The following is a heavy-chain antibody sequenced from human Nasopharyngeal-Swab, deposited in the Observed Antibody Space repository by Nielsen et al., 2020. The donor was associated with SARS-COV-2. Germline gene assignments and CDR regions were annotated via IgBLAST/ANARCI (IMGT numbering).Heavy chain of an antibody. J-gene: IGHJ4*02. Sequence: ASVKVSCKASGYTFTSYGISWVRQAPGQGLEWMGWISAYNGNTNYAQKLQGRVTITADKSTSTAYMELSSLRSEDTAAYYCARDLHVGAYCGGDCYTRFGYWGQGTLVTVSS. CDR1: GYTFTSYG. CDR2: ISAYNGNT. V-gene: IGHV1-18*01. D-gene: IGHD2-21*02. CDR3: ARDLHVGAYCGGDCYTRFGY.